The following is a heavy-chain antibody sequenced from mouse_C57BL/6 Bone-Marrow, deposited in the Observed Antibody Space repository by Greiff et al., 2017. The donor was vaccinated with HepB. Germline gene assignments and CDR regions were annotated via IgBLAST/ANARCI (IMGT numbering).Heavy chain of an antibody. V-gene: IGHV1-55*01. CDR3: AKYYGSSEYYFDY. CDR1: GYTFTSYW. D-gene: IGHD1-1*01. CDR2: IYPGSGST. J-gene: IGHJ2*01. Sequence: QVQLKESGAELVKPGASVKMSCKASGYTFTSYWITWVKQRPGQGLEWIGDIYPGSGSTNYNEKFKSKATLTVDTSSSTAYMQLSSLTSEDSAVYYCAKYYGSSEYYFDYWGQGTTLTVSS.